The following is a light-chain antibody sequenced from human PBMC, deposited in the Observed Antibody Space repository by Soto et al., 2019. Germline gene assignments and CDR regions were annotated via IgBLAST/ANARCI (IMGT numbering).Light chain of an antibody. CDR2: GAS. V-gene: IGKV3-15*01. J-gene: IGKJ2*01. CDR1: QSVSTN. CDR3: QQYADWPPYT. Sequence: EIVMTQSPATLSVSQGERATVSCRASQSVSTNLAWYQQKPGQAPRLLIYGASTRATGIPARFSGSGSGTEFTLTISSLQSEDFAVYFCQQYADWPPYTFGQGTKLEIK.